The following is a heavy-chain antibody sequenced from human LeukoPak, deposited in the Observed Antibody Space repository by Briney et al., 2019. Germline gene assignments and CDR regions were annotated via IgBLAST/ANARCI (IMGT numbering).Heavy chain of an antibody. CDR1: GGSFSGYY. Sequence: SETLSLTCAAYGGSFSGYYWSWIRQPPGKGLEWIGEINHSGSTNYNPSLKSRVTISVDTSKNQFSLKLSSVTAADTAVYYCARAHYGGYTRRRYYFDYWGQGTLVTVSS. V-gene: IGHV4-34*01. CDR3: ARAHYGGYTRRRYYFDY. D-gene: IGHD5-12*01. CDR2: INHSGST. J-gene: IGHJ4*02.